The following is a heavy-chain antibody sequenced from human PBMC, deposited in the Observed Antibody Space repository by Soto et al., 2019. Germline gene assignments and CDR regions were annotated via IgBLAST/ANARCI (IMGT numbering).Heavy chain of an antibody. CDR2: IYPGDSDT. Sequence: GESLKISCKASGYSFTSYWIAWVRQIPGKGLEWMGIIYPGDSDTRYSPSFQGQVTTTADKSIGTAYLQWSSLKASDTAMYYCARLLTIAASGTRWFDPWGQGTLVTVSS. J-gene: IGHJ5*02. CDR1: GYSFTSYW. D-gene: IGHD6-13*01. CDR3: ARLLTIAASGTRWFDP. V-gene: IGHV5-51*01.